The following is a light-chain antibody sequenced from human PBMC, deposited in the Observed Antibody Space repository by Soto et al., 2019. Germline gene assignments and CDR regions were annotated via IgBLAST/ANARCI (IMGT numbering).Light chain of an antibody. CDR1: QSVGSN. CDR2: GAS. V-gene: IGKV3-20*01. Sequence: EIVMTQSPATLSVSPGERVTLSCRARQSVGSNLAWYQQKPGQAPRLLIYGASTRASGIPDRISGSGSGTDFTLTISRLEPEDFAVYYCQHYGSFNTFAGGTKVDIK. J-gene: IGKJ4*01. CDR3: QHYGSFNT.